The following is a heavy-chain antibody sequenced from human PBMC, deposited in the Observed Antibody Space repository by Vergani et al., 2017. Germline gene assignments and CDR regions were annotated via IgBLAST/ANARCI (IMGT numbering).Heavy chain of an antibody. CDR2: MSYDGSTK. Sequence: QVQLVESGGGVVQPGRSLRLSCAASGFTFSSNAMHWVRQAPGKGLEWVAVMSYDGSTKHYADSVKGRFTISRDNSKNTLYLQMNSLRAEDTAVYYCARGPYSSSWYPPGMDVWGQGTTVTVSS. J-gene: IGHJ6*02. CDR3: ARGPYSSSWYPPGMDV. V-gene: IGHV3-30*14. CDR1: GFTFSSNA. D-gene: IGHD6-13*01.